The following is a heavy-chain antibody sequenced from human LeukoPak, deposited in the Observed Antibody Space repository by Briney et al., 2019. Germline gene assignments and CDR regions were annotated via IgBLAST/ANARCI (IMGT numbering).Heavy chain of an antibody. Sequence: GESLKISCKGSGYRFTSNWIAWVRQMPGKGLEWMGITYPGDSDTRYSPSFQGQVTISADKSISTAYLQWSSLRASDTAIYFCAYGKYYFDYWGQGTLVTVPS. D-gene: IGHD3-16*01. J-gene: IGHJ4*02. V-gene: IGHV5-51*01. CDR1: GYRFTSNW. CDR3: AYGKYYFDY. CDR2: TYPGDSDT.